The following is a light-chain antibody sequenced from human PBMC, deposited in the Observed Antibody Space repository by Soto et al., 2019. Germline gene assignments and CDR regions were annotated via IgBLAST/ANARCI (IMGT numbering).Light chain of an antibody. CDR1: SSDVGAYNY. J-gene: IGLJ3*02. Sequence: QSALTQPASVSGSPGHSITISCTGTSSDVGAYNYVSWYQQHPGKAPKLMIYEVSNRPSGVSNRFSGSKSGNTASLTISGLQAEDEGDYYCSSYTSGSTGVFGGGTKVTVL. CDR2: EVS. V-gene: IGLV2-14*01. CDR3: SSYTSGSTGV.